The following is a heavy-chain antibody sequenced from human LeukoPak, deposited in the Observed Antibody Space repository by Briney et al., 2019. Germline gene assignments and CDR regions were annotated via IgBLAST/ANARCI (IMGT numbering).Heavy chain of an antibody. CDR2: IWYDGSNK. Sequence: GGSLRLSCAASGFTFSSYGMHWVRQAPGKGLEWVAVIWYDGSNKLYADSVKGRFIISRDNSKNTPYLQMNSLRAEDTAVYYCVKELSPFDYWGQGTLVTVSS. J-gene: IGHJ4*02. V-gene: IGHV3-33*06. CDR3: VKELSPFDY. CDR1: GFTFSSYG. D-gene: IGHD2-8*01.